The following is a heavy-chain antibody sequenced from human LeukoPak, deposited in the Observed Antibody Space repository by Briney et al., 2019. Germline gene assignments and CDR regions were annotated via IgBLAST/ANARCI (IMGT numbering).Heavy chain of an antibody. V-gene: IGHV4-34*01. CDR3: VRVAFYYDSGSYFDY. J-gene: IGHJ4*02. D-gene: IGHD3-10*01. CDR1: GGSFSGYY. CDR2: INHSGST. Sequence: SETLSLTCAVYGGSFSGYYWSWIRQPPGKGLQWIGEINHSGSTSYNPSLRSRVTISVDTSKNQFSLKLSSVTAADTAVYYCVRVAFYYDSGSYFDYWGQGALVSVSS.